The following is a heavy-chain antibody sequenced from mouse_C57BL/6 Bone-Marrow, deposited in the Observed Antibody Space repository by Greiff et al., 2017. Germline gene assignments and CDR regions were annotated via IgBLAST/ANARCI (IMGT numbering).Heavy chain of an antibody. V-gene: IGHV1-15*01. CDR1: GYTFTDYE. Sequence: LVESGAELVRPGASVTLSCKASGYTFTDYEMHWVKQTPVHGLEWIGAIDPETGGTAYNQKFKGKAILTADKSSSTAYMELRSLTSEDSAVYYCTPITTVVADWYFDVWGTGTTVTVSS. J-gene: IGHJ1*03. CDR2: IDPETGGT. CDR3: TPITTVVADWYFDV. D-gene: IGHD1-1*01.